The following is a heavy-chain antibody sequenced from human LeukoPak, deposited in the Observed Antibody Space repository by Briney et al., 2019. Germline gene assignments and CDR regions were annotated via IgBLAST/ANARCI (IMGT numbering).Heavy chain of an antibody. D-gene: IGHD2-2*01. V-gene: IGHV4-39*07. Sequence: SETLSLTCTVSGGSISSSSYYWGWIRQPPGKGLEWIGSIYYSGSTYYNPSLKSRVTISVDTSKNQFSLKLSSVTAADTAVYYCARELFGLGTPNIVVVPAAILYYYYMDVWGKGTTVTVSS. J-gene: IGHJ6*03. CDR1: GGSISSSSYY. CDR2: IYYSGST. CDR3: ARELFGLGTPNIVVVPAAILYYYYMDV.